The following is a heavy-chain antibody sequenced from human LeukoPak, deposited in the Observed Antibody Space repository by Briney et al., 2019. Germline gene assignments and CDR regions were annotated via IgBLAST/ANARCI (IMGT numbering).Heavy chain of an antibody. V-gene: IGHV4-30-2*01. CDR2: IYHSGST. J-gene: IGHJ1*01. Sequence: SETLSLTCSVSGGSISSGGYYWSWIRQPPGKGLEWIGYIYHSGSTYYNPSLKSRVTISIDRSKNQFSLKLTSVTVADTAVYYCARVAAGIGFFQHWGQGTLVTVSS. D-gene: IGHD6-13*01. CDR1: GGSISSGGYY. CDR3: ARVAAGIGFFQH.